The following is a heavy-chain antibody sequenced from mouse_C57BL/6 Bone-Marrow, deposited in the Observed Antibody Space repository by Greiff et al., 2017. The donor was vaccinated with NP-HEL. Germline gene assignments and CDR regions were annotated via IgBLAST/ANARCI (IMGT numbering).Heavy chain of an antibody. CDR1: GYSITSGYY. CDR3: AKEGVRRRFDY. CDR2: ISYDGSN. V-gene: IGHV3-6*01. J-gene: IGHJ2*01. D-gene: IGHD2-14*01. Sequence: EVQLQESGPGLVKPSQSLSLTCSVTGYSITSGYYWNWIRQFPGNKLEWMGYISYDGSNNYNPSLKNRISITRDTSKNQFFLKLNSVTTEDTATYYCAKEGVRRRFDYGGQGTTLTVSS.